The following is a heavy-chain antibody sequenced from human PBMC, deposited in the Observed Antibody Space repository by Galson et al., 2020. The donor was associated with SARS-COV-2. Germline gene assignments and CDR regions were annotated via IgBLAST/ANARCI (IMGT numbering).Heavy chain of an antibody. CDR3: ARGPLDIVVVPAAIRWFD. V-gene: IGHV2-70*04. CDR1: GFSLSTSGMR. CDR2: IDGEDDK. Sequence: SGPTLVKPTQTLTLTCTFSGFSLSTSGMRVSWIRQPPGKALEWLARIDGEDDKYCSTSLKTRLTISKATSKNQVVLTMTNMDPVDTATYYCARGPLDIVVVPAAIRWFDWGQGTLVTVSS. D-gene: IGHD2-2*01. J-gene: IGHJ4*02.